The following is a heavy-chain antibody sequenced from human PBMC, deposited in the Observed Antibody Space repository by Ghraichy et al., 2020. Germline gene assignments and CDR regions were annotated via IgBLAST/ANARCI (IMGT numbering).Heavy chain of an antibody. D-gene: IGHD6-25*01. CDR2: INSDGSIT. J-gene: IGHJ5*02. V-gene: IGHV3-74*01. CDR1: GFTFNSYW. CDR3: ARVAAGRFDP. Sequence: LSLTCAASGFTFNSYWMHWVRQAPGKGLVWVSRINSDGSITSYADSVKGRFTISRDNAKNTLYLQMNSLRAEDTAEYYCARVAAGRFDPWGQGTLVTVSS.